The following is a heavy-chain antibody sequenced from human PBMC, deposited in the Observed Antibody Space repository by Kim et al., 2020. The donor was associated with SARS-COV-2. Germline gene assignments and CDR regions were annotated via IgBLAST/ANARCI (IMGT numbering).Heavy chain of an antibody. CDR1: GYTFSSYA. D-gene: IGHD6-13*01. V-gene: IGHV1-18*01. CDR2: ISINSLNT. CDR3: ARVGRAASSNGFDF. Sequence: ASVKVSCKASGYTFSSYAISWVRQAPGQGLEWMGWISINSLNTNYAEKFQDRVTLTTDTFTTTAYMELRGLRSDDTAVYYCARVGRAASSNGFDFWGQGTLVPVSS. J-gene: IGHJ4*02.